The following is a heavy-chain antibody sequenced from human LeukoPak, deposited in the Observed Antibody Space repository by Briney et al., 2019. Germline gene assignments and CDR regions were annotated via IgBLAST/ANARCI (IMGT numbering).Heavy chain of an antibody. CDR3: ARIYYDSSGYPLDY. Sequence: ASVKVSCKASGYTFTSYGISWVRQAPGQGLEWMGWISAYNGNTNYAQKLQGRVTITTDESTSTAYMELSSLRSEDTAVYYCARIYYDSSGYPLDYWGQGTLVTVSS. V-gene: IGHV1-18*01. J-gene: IGHJ4*02. CDR1: GYTFTSYG. CDR2: ISAYNGNT. D-gene: IGHD3-22*01.